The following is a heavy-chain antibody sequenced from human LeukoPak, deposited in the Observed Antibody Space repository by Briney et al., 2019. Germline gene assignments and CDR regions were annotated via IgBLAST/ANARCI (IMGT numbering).Heavy chain of an antibody. V-gene: IGHV3-21*01. J-gene: IGHJ4*02. D-gene: IGHD3-10*01. CDR1: GITFSSDS. CDR2: IDSTSGYI. CDR3: ARDTSGSYTITYFDS. Sequence: GGSLRLSCVASGITFSSDSMNWVRQSPGKGLEWVPYIDSTSGYIYYADSVKGRFTISRDNAKNSLYLQMDSLRAEDTAMYYCARDTSGSYTITYFDSWGQGALVTVSS.